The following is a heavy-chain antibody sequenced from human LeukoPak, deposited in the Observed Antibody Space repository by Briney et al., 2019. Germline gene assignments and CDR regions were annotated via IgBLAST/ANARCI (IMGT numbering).Heavy chain of an antibody. D-gene: IGHD2-2*01. J-gene: IGHJ5*02. V-gene: IGHV3-23*01. CDR3: AKDPYIVSSTSQNWFDP. Sequence: GGSLRLSCAASGFTFSSYAMSWVRQAPGNGLEWVSAISGSGGSTYYADSVKGRFTISRDNSKNTLYLQMNSLRAEDTAVYYCAKDPYIVSSTSQNWFDPWGQGTLVTVSS. CDR2: ISGSGGST. CDR1: GFTFSSYA.